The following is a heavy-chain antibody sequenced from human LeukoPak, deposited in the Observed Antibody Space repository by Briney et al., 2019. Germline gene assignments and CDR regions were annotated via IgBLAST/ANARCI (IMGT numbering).Heavy chain of an antibody. CDR3: ASEGGATGHPTLDY. V-gene: IGHV4-34*01. CDR1: GGSFSGYY. J-gene: IGHJ4*02. D-gene: IGHD1-26*01. CDR2: INHSGST. Sequence: SETLSLTCAVYGGSFSGYYWSWIRQPPGKGLEWIGEINHSGSTNYNPSLKSRVTMSVDTSKNQFSLKLSSVTAADTAVYYCASEGGATGHPTLDYWGQGTLVTVSS.